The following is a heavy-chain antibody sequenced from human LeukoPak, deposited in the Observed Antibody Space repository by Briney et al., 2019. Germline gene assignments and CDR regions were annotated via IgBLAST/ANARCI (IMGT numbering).Heavy chain of an antibody. CDR2: INHSGST. V-gene: IGHV4-34*01. CDR1: GGSFSGYY. CDR3: ARGANYDFWSGPGTFDAFDI. J-gene: IGHJ3*02. D-gene: IGHD3-3*01. Sequence: ASETLSLTCAVYGGSFSGYYWSWIRQPPGKGLEWIGEINHSGSTNYNPSLKSRVTISVDTSKNQFSLKLSSVTAADTAVYYCARGANYDFWSGPGTFDAFDIWGQGTMVTVSS.